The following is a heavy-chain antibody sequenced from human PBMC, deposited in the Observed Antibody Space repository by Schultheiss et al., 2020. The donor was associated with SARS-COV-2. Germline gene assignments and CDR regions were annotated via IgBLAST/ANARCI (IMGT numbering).Heavy chain of an antibody. CDR2: IRSSGRDA. D-gene: IGHD1-7*01. Sequence: GGSLRLSCAASGFSFSDYYMTWVRQAPGKGLEFVASIRSSGRDAYYADSVRGRFTISRDNAKNSLSLQMLSLRAEDTAVYYCAKEGGYNWNSRSYYYGMDVWGQGTTVTVS. V-gene: IGHV3-69-1*02. CDR3: AKEGGYNWNSRSYYYGMDV. J-gene: IGHJ6*02. CDR1: GFSFSDYY.